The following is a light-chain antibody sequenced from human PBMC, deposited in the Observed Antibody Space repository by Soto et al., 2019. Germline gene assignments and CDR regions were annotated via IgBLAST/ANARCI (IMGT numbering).Light chain of an antibody. J-gene: IGKJ3*01. CDR1: QGIRNF. CDR3: QKYSSVPV. V-gene: IGKV1-27*01. Sequence: DIQMTQSPTSLSASVGDRVTITCRASQGIRNFVAWYQQKPGKPPKLLIYAASTLQSGVPSRFSGSGSGTDFTLTINILQPEVVATYSCQKYSSVPVFGPGTKVEI. CDR2: AAS.